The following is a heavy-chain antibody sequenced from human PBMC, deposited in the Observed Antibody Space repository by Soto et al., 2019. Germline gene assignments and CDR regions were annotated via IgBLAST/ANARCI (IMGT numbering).Heavy chain of an antibody. V-gene: IGHV3-48*02. D-gene: IGHD3-9*01. J-gene: IGHJ4*02. Sequence: WGSLRLSCTASGFILSTYSMNWVRQAPGRGLGWVAYISSGGRNIYYADSVKGRLTISRDNAQNSLFLQMNSLRDEDTAVYYCARDRGNFDWPPFGYWGRGTLVTVSS. CDR1: GFILSTYS. CDR2: ISSGGRNI. CDR3: ARDRGNFDWPPFGY.